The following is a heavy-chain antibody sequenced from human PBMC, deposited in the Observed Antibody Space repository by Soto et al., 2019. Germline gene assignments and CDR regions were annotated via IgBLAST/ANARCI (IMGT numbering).Heavy chain of an antibody. J-gene: IGHJ4*02. CDR1: GASFSGYY. Sequence: SETLSLTCAVYGASFSGYYWSWIRQPPGKGLEWIGEINHSGSTNYNPSLKSRVTISVDTSKNQFSLKLSSVTAADTAVYYCARGPLRYSSSRGFIWGQGTPFTAPS. V-gene: IGHV4-34*01. D-gene: IGHD6-6*01. CDR2: INHSGST. CDR3: ARGPLRYSSSRGFI.